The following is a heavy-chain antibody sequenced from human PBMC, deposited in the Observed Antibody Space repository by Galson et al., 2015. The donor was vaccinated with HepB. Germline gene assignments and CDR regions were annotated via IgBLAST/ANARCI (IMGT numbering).Heavy chain of an antibody. CDR3: ARTRVAGHRVVDY. CDR1: GFTFSSYS. J-gene: IGHJ4*02. CDR2: ISSSSSYI. D-gene: IGHD6-19*01. V-gene: IGHV3-21*01. Sequence: LRLSCAASGFTFSSYSMNWVRQAPGKGLEWVSSISSSSSYIYYADSVKGRFTISRDNAKNSLYLQMNSLRAEDTAVYYCARTRVAGHRVVDYWGQGTLVTVSS.